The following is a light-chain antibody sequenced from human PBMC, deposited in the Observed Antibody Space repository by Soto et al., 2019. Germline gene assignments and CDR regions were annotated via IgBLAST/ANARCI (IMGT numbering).Light chain of an antibody. Sequence: EIVLTQSPGTLSLSPGERATFSCRASQSVSSNYLAWYQQKHGQAPRLLMYGAFKRATGIPDRFSGSGSGTDVTLTISRMETEDFAVYCCQQYGSSTRTFGQGTKVDIK. J-gene: IGKJ1*01. CDR2: GAF. CDR1: QSVSSNY. CDR3: QQYGSSTRT. V-gene: IGKV3-20*01.